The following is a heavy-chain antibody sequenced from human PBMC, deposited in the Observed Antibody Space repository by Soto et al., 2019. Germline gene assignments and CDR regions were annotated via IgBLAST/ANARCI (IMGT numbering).Heavy chain of an antibody. CDR2: ISGSGGST. Sequence: GGSLRLSCAASGFTFSSYAMSWVRQAPGKGLEWVSAISGSGGSTYYADSVKGRFTIYRDNSKNTLYLQMNSLRAEDTAVYYCAKVGEWLMVFDAFDIWGQGTMVTVSS. CDR3: AKVGEWLMVFDAFDI. V-gene: IGHV3-23*01. CDR1: GFTFSSYA. D-gene: IGHD3-3*01. J-gene: IGHJ3*02.